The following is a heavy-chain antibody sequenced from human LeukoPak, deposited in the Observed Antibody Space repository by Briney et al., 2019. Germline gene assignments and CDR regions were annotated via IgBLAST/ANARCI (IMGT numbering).Heavy chain of an antibody. CDR1: GGTFSSYA. D-gene: IGHD1-1*01. CDR3: ARDNDKVVDH. Sequence: ASVKVPCKASGGTFSSYAISWVRQAPGQGLEWMGLINPSDGSTTYTHRFQGRVTVTRDTSTSTVYMDLSSLRSKDTAVYYCARDNDKVVDHWGQGTLVTVSS. J-gene: IGHJ4*01. CDR2: INPSDGST. V-gene: IGHV1-46*01.